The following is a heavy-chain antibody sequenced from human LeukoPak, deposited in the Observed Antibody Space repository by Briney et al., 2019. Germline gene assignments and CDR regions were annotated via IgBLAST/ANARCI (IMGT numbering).Heavy chain of an antibody. CDR3: AKVWGYYDSSGYYGTAFDY. Sequence: AGGSLRLSCAASGFTFSSYALSWVRQAPGKGLEWVSAISGSGGSTYYADSVKGRFTISRDNSKNTLYLQMNSLRAEDTAVYYCAKVWGYYDSSGYYGTAFDYWGQGTLVTVSS. V-gene: IGHV3-23*01. D-gene: IGHD3-22*01. J-gene: IGHJ4*02. CDR2: ISGSGGST. CDR1: GFTFSSYA.